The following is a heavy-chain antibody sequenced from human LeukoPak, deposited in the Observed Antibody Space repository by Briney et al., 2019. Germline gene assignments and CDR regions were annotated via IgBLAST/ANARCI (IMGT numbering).Heavy chain of an antibody. CDR1: GYSFTTYW. J-gene: IGHJ4*02. D-gene: IGHD2-15*01. CDR3: TRARYCSGGTCYAEY. CDR2: IYPGDSDT. V-gene: IGHV5-51*01. Sequence: SGESLQISCKASGYSFTTYWIGWVRQMPGKGLDWMGIIYPGDSDTRYSPSFQGQVTISADKSISTAYLQWSSLKASDTAMYYCTRARYCSGGTCYAEYWGQGTLVTVSS.